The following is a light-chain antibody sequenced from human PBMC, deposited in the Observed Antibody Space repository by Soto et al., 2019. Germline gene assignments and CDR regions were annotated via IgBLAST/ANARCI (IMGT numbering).Light chain of an antibody. J-gene: IGLJ1*01. V-gene: IGLV1-40*01. CDR3: QSYDSSLSGWV. Sequence: QSVLTQPPSVSGAPGQRVTISCTGSSSNIGAGYDVHWYQQRPGTAPKLLIFGNINRPSGVPDRFSGSKSGTSASLAITGLQAEDEADYYCQSYDSSLSGWVFGTGTKVTVL. CDR2: GNI. CDR1: SSNIGAGYD.